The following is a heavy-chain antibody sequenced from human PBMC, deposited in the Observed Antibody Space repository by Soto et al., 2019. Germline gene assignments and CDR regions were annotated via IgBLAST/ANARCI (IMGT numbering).Heavy chain of an antibody. CDR2: LSGSGGST. D-gene: IGHD3-22*01. J-gene: IGHJ2*01. CDR1: GFTFSSYA. CDR3: AKFAVGYYASSGYSYDSSDKSGYFDL. V-gene: IGHV3-23*01. Sequence: EVQLLESGGGLVQPGGSLRLSCAASGFTFSSYAMSWVRQAPGKGLEWVSALSGSGGSTYYADSVKGRFTISRDNSKNKRYLQMTSLRSADTAVYYCAKFAVGYYASSGYSYDSSDKSGYFDLWGRGTLVTVSS.